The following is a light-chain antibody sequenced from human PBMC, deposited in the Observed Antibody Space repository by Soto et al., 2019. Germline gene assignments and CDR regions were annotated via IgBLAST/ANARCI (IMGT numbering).Light chain of an antibody. CDR2: GAS. J-gene: IGKJ4*01. CDR3: QQYNTWSPLT. CDR1: QSVSNN. V-gene: IGKV3-15*01. Sequence: EIVMTQSPDTLSVAPGERATLSCRASQSVSNNLAWYQQKPGQAPRLLIYGASTRATGIPARFSGSGSGTEFILTISSLQSEDFAVYYCQQYNTWSPLTFGGGTKVEIK.